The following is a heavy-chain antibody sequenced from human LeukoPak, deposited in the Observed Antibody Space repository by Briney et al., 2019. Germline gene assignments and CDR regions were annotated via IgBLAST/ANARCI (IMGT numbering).Heavy chain of an antibody. J-gene: IGHJ4*02. CDR3: AKYYDSSGYRHLDY. V-gene: IGHV3-23*01. D-gene: IGHD3-22*01. CDR2: ISGSGGST. CDR1: GFTFSSYA. Sequence: PGGSLRLSCAASGFTFSSYAMSWVRQAPGKGLEWVSAISGSGGSTYYADSVKGRFTISRDNSKNTLYLQMNSLRAEDTALYYCAKYYDSSGYRHLDYWGQGTLVTVSS.